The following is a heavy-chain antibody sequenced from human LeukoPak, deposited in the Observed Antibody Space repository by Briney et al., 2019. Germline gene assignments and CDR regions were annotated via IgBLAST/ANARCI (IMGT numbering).Heavy chain of an antibody. J-gene: IGHJ4*02. D-gene: IGHD6-19*01. CDR2: ISSCGNNI. CDR1: GFTLSTYE. CDR3: AGKYGLGHYFVN. V-gene: IGHV3-48*03. Sequence: GGSLRLSCAASGFTLSTYEMNWVRQAPGQGLEWISYISSCGNNIYYADSVRGRFTISRDNAGNSLSLQMNSLRGEDAAIYYCAGKYGLGHYFVNWGQGTLVTVS.